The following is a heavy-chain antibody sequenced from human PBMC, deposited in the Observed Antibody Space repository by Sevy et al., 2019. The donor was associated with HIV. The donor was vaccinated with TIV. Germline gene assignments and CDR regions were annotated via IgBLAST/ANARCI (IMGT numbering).Heavy chain of an antibody. CDR2: IYPGDSDT. V-gene: IGHV5-51*01. Sequence: GESLKISCKGSGYSFTSYWIGWVRQMPGKGLEWMGIIYPGDSDTRYSPSFQGQVTISADKSISTAYLQWSSLKASDPTSPPPSKGQVTISAARSIRTAYLQWSSLKASDTAMHYCARVSITMVRGVNVFCDAFDIWGQGTMVTVSS. CDR1: GYSFTSYW. J-gene: IGHJ3*02. D-gene: IGHD6-19*01. CDR3: SKGQVTISAARSIRTAYLQWSSLKASDTAMHYCARVSITMVRGVNVFCDAFDI.